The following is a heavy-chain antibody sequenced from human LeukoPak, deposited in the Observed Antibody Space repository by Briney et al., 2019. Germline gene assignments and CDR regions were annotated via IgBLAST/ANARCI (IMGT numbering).Heavy chain of an antibody. V-gene: IGHV3-21*01. J-gene: IGHJ5*02. D-gene: IGHD3-3*01. Sequence: GGSLRLSCAASGFTFSSYSMNWVRQAPGKGLEWVSSISSSSSYVYYADSVKGRFTISRDNAKNSLYLQMNSLRAEDTAVYYCARVESITIFGVVIANWFDPWGQGTLVTVSS. CDR3: ARVESITIFGVVIANWFDP. CDR2: ISSSSSYV. CDR1: GFTFSSYS.